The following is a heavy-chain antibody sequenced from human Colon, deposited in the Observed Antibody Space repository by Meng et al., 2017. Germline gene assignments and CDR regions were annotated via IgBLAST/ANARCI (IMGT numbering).Heavy chain of an antibody. CDR1: GYTFTSFG. CDR3: ARGLDLTVAGSWFDP. J-gene: IGHJ5*02. V-gene: IGHV1-18*01. D-gene: IGHD6-19*01. CDR2: ISAYNGDT. Sequence: ASVKVSCKASGYTFTSFGISWVRQAPEQGLEWMGWISAYNGDTKYAQKVQGRVTMTTDTSTSTAYMELRSLRSDDTAVYYCARGLDLTVAGSWFDPWGHGSQVTVAS.